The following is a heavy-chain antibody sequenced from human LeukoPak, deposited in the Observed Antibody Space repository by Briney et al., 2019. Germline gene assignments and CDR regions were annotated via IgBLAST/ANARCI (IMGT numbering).Heavy chain of an antibody. CDR3: ASETYYYGSENDYKGQL. J-gene: IGHJ4*02. D-gene: IGHD3-10*01. Sequence: GGSLRLSCAASGFAFSRYGMHWGRQAPGKGPGWVSRLNSDGSSTTYAASVKGRFTISRDNAKNTPYLQMNSLRADDSAVYYCASETYYYGSENDYKGQLWGQGTLVTVSS. CDR2: LNSDGSST. CDR1: GFAFSRYG. V-gene: IGHV3-74*01.